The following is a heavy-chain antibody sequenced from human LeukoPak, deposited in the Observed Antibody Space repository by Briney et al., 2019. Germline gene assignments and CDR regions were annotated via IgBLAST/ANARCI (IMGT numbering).Heavy chain of an antibody. J-gene: IGHJ5*02. V-gene: IGHV3-74*01. Sequence: PGGSLRLSCAASGFTFSSYWMHWVRQAPGRGLVWVSRINGDGSSTTYADSVKGRFTISRDNAKNTLYLQMNSLRAEDTAVYYCARDLDGSGSYHWFAPWGQGTLVTVSA. CDR3: ARDLDGSGSYHWFAP. CDR1: GFTFSSYW. D-gene: IGHD3-10*01. CDR2: INGDGSST.